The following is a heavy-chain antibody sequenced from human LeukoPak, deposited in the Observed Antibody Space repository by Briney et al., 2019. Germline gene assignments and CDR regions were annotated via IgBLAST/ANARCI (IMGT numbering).Heavy chain of an antibody. Sequence: GGSLRLSCAASGFTFSSYGMHWVRQAPGKGLEWVAVISYDGSNKYYADSVKGRFTISRDNSKNTLYLQMNSLRAEDTAVYYCAVTDSGSHPFDYWGQGTLVTVPS. CDR3: AVTDSGSHPFDY. CDR2: ISYDGSNK. V-gene: IGHV3-30*03. J-gene: IGHJ4*02. CDR1: GFTFSSYG. D-gene: IGHD1-26*01.